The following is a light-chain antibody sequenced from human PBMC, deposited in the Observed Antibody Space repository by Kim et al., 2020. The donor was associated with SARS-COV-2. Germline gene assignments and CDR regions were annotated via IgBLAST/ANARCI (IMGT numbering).Light chain of an antibody. CDR2: WAS. J-gene: IGKJ2*03. CDR1: QSVLDSSNNENY. CDR3: QQYYRIPFS. Sequence: KATINCKSSQSVLDSSNNENYLAWYQQKPGQSPELLIYWASTRESGVPDRFSGSGSWTDFTLTISHLQAEDVAVYYCQQYYRIPFSFGHWTKLEI. V-gene: IGKV4-1*01.